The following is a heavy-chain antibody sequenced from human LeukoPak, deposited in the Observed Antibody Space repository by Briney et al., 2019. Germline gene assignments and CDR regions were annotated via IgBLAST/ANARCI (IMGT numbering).Heavy chain of an antibody. D-gene: IGHD6-13*01. CDR1: GYTLTELS. J-gene: IGHJ4*02. CDR2: FDPEDGDA. Sequence: ASVKVSCKVSGYTLTELSIHWVRQAPGKGLEWMGGFDPEDGDAIYAQSFQGRVTMTEDTSTDTPYMELRSLRSEDTAVYYCARGIAAAAPFDYWGQGTLVTVSS. V-gene: IGHV1-24*01. CDR3: ARGIAAAAPFDY.